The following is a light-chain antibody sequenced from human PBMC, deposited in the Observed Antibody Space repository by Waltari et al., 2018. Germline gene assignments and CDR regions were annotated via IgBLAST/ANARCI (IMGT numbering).Light chain of an antibody. Sequence: QSALTQPPSASGSPGQSVTISCTGTSSDAGGNDYVSWYQQSPGKAPTLMIYEVTKRPSGVPDRFSGSKSGNTASLTVSGLQAEDEADYYCSSYAGSNNYVLFGGGTKLTVL. CDR2: EVT. V-gene: IGLV2-8*01. CDR1: SSDAGGNDY. J-gene: IGLJ2*01. CDR3: SSYAGSNNYVL.